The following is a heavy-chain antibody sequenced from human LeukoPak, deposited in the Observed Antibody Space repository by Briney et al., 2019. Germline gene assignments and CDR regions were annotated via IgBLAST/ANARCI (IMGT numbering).Heavy chain of an antibody. CDR1: GFTFSSYS. Sequence: GGSLRLSCAASGFTFSSYSMTWVRQAPGKGLEWVSYISSSSSTIYYADSVKGRFTTSRDNAKNSLYLQMNSLRDEDTAVYCCARGGSSWYRGENWFDPWGQGTLVTVSS. J-gene: IGHJ5*02. CDR3: ARGGSSWYRGENWFDP. V-gene: IGHV3-48*02. CDR2: ISSSSSTI. D-gene: IGHD6-13*01.